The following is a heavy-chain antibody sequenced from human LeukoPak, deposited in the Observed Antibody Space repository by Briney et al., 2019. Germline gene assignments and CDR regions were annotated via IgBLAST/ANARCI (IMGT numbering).Heavy chain of an antibody. J-gene: IGHJ4*02. Sequence: PGGSLRLSCAASGFTFSNYWMTWVRQAPGKGLEWVANIKQDGTEKYYVDSVKGRFTISRDNAENSPYLQMNSLRAEDTAVYYCTRDTGCPGGTCYSFYDYWGQGTLVTVSS. V-gene: IGHV3-7*01. D-gene: IGHD2-15*01. CDR1: GFTFSNYW. CDR3: TRDTGCPGGTCYSFYDY. CDR2: IKQDGTEK.